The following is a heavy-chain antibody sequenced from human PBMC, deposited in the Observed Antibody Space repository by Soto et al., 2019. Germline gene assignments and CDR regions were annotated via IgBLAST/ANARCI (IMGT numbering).Heavy chain of an antibody. CDR1: GYTFTSYD. Sequence: ASVKVSCKASGYTFTSYDINWVRQATGQGLEWMGWMNPNSGNTGYAQKFQGRVTMTRNTSISTAYMELSSLRSEDTAVYYCARDYDFWSGYSNRWFDPWGQGTLVTVS. D-gene: IGHD3-3*01. CDR2: MNPNSGNT. CDR3: ARDYDFWSGYSNRWFDP. V-gene: IGHV1-8*01. J-gene: IGHJ5*02.